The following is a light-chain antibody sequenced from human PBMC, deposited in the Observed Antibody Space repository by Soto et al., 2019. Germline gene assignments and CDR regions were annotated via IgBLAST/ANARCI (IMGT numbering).Light chain of an antibody. J-gene: IGKJ2*01. CDR1: QSVSSY. CDR2: DAS. V-gene: IGKV3-11*01. Sequence: EIVLTQSPATLSLSPGERATLSCRASQSVSSYLAWYQQKPGQAPRLLIYDASNRATVIPARFSGSGHGTDFTLNLSSLGTEDFAVNYCQQRSNWPGTFGQGTKLEIK. CDR3: QQRSNWPGT.